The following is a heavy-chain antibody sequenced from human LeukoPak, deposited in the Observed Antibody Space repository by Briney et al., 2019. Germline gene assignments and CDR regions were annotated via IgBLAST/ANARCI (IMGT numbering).Heavy chain of an antibody. V-gene: IGHV3-30*04. D-gene: IGHD2-15*01. CDR1: GFTFRSYA. J-gene: IGHJ4*02. Sequence: GGSLRLSCAASGFTFRSYAMHWVRQAPGKGLEWVAVVADDEKTIFYADSLKGRFTISRDNSKNTLYLQMNSLRAEDTAVYYCAKDVVENDYWGQGTLVTVSS. CDR3: AKDVVENDY. CDR2: VADDEKTI.